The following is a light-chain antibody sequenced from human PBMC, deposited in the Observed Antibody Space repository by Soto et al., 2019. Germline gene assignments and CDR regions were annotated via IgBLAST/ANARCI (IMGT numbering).Light chain of an antibody. Sequence: QSVLTQPPSVSGAPGQRVTITCSGSGSNIGAGYDVHWYQHVPGMPPRLLIFGTTNRPSIVPDRFSGSKSGTSASLAITGIQAEDEAHYYCQSYDTRLTAWIFGGGTKVTVL. CDR3: QSYDTRLTAWI. CDR2: GTT. CDR1: GSNIGAGYD. V-gene: IGLV1-40*01. J-gene: IGLJ2*01.